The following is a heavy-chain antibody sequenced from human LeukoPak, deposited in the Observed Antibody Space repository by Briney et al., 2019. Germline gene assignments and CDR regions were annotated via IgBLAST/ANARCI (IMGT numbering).Heavy chain of an antibody. CDR3: ASPHHYYGSGSPTSYFDY. Sequence: SVKVSCKASGGTFSSYAISWVRQAPGQGLEWMGGIIPIFGTANYAQKFQGRVTITADESTSTAYMELSSLRSEDTAVYYCASPHHYYGSGSPTSYFDYWGQGTLVTVSS. J-gene: IGHJ4*02. CDR1: GGTFSSYA. V-gene: IGHV1-69*13. CDR2: IIPIFGTA. D-gene: IGHD3-10*01.